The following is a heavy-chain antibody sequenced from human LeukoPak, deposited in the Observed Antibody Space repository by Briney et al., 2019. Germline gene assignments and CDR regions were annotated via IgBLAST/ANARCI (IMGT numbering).Heavy chain of an antibody. D-gene: IGHD3-16*01. V-gene: IGHV4-34*01. CDR2: INHSGST. J-gene: IGHJ5*02. CDR1: GGSFSGYY. CDR3: ARVTGRVPGIKFGNWFDP. Sequence: SETLSLTCAVYGGSFSGYYWSWIRQPPGKGLEWIGEINHSGSTNYNPSLKSRVTISVDTSKNQFSLKLSSVTAADTAVYYCARVTGRVPGIKFGNWFDPWGQGTLVTVSS.